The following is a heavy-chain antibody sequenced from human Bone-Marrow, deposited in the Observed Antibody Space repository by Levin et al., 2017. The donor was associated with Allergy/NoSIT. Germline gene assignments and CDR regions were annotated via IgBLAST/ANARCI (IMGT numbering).Heavy chain of an antibody. V-gene: IGHV4-30-4*01. Sequence: SETLSLTCSVYGASISSVDFYWSWIRQSPGEGLEWIGHIYNGGATKYSPSLKSRVAISVDTSKNQFSLKVNSLTAADTAVYYCARENSGYDSTNHYYYYGLDVWGQGTTVTVSS. CDR3: ARENSGYDSTNHYYYYGLDV. J-gene: IGHJ6*02. CDR2: IYNGGAT. D-gene: IGHD5-12*01. CDR1: GASISSVDFY.